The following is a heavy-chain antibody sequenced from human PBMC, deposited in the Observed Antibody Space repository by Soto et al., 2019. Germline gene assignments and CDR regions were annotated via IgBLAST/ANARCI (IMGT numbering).Heavy chain of an antibody. V-gene: IGHV1-18*01. Sequence: ASVKVSCKSSGYIFSDYGITWVRQAPGQGLEWMGWISAYNGNTDYAQKFQDRLALATDTSTSTAYMELRSLRSDDTALYYCARPVTSPDHLDIWGQGTMVTVSS. CDR2: ISAYNGNT. CDR1: GYIFSDYG. J-gene: IGHJ3*02. CDR3: ARPVTSPDHLDI. D-gene: IGHD4-4*01.